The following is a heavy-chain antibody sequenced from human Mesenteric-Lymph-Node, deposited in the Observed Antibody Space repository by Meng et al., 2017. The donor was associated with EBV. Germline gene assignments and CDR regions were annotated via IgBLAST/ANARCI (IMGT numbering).Heavy chain of an antibody. CDR1: GDSITSSNYY. CDR3: APSTSWYMGYYFDY. J-gene: IGHJ4*02. D-gene: IGHD6-13*01. Sequence: QVQLQESGPGLVKPSETLAVTCTVSGDSITSSNYYWGWIRQPPGKGLEWIGSMHYSSNSFYNPSLKSRVIISLDTSKNQFSLKLTSVTAADTAIYYCAPSTSWYMGYYFDYWGQGALVTVSS. V-gene: IGHV4-39*07. CDR2: MHYSSNS.